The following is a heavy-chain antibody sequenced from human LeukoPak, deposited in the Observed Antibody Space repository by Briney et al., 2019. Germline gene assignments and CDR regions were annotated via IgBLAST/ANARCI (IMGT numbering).Heavy chain of an antibody. J-gene: IGHJ6*03. CDR3: ARVMRFLEWLFGKNYYYYYMDV. V-gene: IGHV4-31*03. Sequence: SETLSLTCTVSGGSISSGGYYWSWIRQHPGKGLEWIGYIYYSGSTYYNPSLKSRVTISVDTSKNQFSLKLSSVTAADTAVYYCARVMRFLEWLFGKNYYYYYMDVWGKGTTVTVSS. D-gene: IGHD3-3*01. CDR2: IYYSGST. CDR1: GGSISSGGYY.